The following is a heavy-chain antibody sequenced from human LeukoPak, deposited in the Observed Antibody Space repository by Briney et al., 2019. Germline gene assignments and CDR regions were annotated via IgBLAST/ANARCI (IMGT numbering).Heavy chain of an antibody. CDR1: GGSISSYY. Sequence: SETLSLTCTVSGGSISSYYWSWIRQPPGKGLEWIGYIYYSGSTNYNPSLKSRVTMSVDTSKNQFSLKLSSVTAADTAVYYCARHSDGSYYDPHFDYWGQGTLVTVSS. J-gene: IGHJ4*02. CDR3: ARHSDGSYYDPHFDY. V-gene: IGHV4-59*08. D-gene: IGHD1-26*01. CDR2: IYYSGST.